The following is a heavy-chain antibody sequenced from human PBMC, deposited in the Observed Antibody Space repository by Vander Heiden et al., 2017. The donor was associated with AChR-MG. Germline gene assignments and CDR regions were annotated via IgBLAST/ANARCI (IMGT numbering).Heavy chain of an antibody. Sequence: QLQLQESGPGLVKPSATLSLTCTVSGCSISSSSYYWGWIRQPPGKGLEWIGSIYYSGSTYYNPSLKSRVTISVDTSKNQFSLKLSSVTAADTAVYYCARLGRRGYYWGQGTLVTVSS. V-gene: IGHV4-39*01. CDR3: ARLGRRGYY. J-gene: IGHJ4*02. D-gene: IGHD1-26*01. CDR2: IYYSGST. CDR1: GCSISSSSYY.